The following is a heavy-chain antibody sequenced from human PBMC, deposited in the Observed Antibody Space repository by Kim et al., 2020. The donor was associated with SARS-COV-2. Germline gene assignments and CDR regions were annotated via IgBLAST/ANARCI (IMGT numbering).Heavy chain of an antibody. CDR1: GFTFSSYG. V-gene: IGHV3-30*03. CDR2: ISYDGSNK. CDR3: AMTFGGVIVVGSLDY. Sequence: GGSLRLSCAASGFTFSSYGMHWVRQAPGKGLEWVAVISYDGSNKYYADSVKGRFTISRYNSKNTLYLQMNSLRAEDTAVYYCAMTFGGVIVVGSLDYWGQGTLVTVSS. J-gene: IGHJ4*02. D-gene: IGHD3-16*02.